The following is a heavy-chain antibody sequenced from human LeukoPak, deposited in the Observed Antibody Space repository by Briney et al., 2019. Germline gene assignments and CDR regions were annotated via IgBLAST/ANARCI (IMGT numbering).Heavy chain of an antibody. V-gene: IGHV4-39*06. CDR3: AREVTMVRGVIIEYYYYYMDV. CDR2: IYYSGST. CDR1: GGSISSSSYY. Sequence: SETLSLTCTVSGGSISSSSYYWGWIRQPPGKGLEWIGSIYYSGSTYYNPSLKSRVTISVDTSKNQFPLKLSSVTAADTAVYYCAREVTMVRGVIIEYYYYYMDVWGKGTTVTVSS. D-gene: IGHD3-10*01. J-gene: IGHJ6*03.